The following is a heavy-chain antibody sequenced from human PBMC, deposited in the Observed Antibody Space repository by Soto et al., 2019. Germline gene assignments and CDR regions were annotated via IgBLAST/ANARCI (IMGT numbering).Heavy chain of an antibody. J-gene: IGHJ6*02. CDR1: GDSISNYY. D-gene: IGHD1-20*01. Sequence: SETLSLTCTVSGDSISNYYWSWIRQPAGRGLEWIGRVYSSGATNYNPSLNGRVTMSVDTSRNQFSLRLSSVTAADTAIYYCTKGPNWNYYYYGVDVWGQGTAVTVSS. V-gene: IGHV4-4*07. CDR3: TKGPNWNYYYYGVDV. CDR2: VYSSGAT.